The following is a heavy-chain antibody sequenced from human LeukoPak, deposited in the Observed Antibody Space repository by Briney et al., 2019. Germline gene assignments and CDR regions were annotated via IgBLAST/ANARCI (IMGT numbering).Heavy chain of an antibody. CDR1: GGSISSGGYY. CDR3: ARDLLNEGNHLDY. J-gene: IGHJ4*02. CDR2: IYYSGST. Sequence: SQTLSLTCTVSGGSISSGGYYWSWIRQPPGKGLEWIGYIYYSGSTYYNPSLKSRVTISVDTSKNQFSLKLSSVTAADTAVYYCARDLLNEGNHLDYWGQGTLVTVSS. V-gene: IGHV4-30-4*01. D-gene: IGHD4-23*01.